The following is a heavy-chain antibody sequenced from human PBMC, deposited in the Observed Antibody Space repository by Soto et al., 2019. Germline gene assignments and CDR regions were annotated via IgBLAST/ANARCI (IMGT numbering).Heavy chain of an antibody. CDR1: GFTFSSYA. CDR2: ISGSGGST. J-gene: IGHJ4*02. V-gene: IGHV3-23*01. D-gene: IGHD6-13*01. Sequence: EVQLLESGGGLVQPGGSLRLSCAASGFTFSSYAMSWVRQAPGKGLEWVSAISGSGGSTYYSDSVKGRFTISRDNSKNKLYLQMNSLRAADTAVYYCAYSSTPFDYWGQGTLVTVSS. CDR3: AYSSTPFDY.